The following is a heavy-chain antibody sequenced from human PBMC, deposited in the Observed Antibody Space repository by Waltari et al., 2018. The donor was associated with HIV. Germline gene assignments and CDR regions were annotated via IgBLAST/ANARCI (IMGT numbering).Heavy chain of an antibody. CDR3: ASGGQQPDY. CDR2: INAGNGNT. V-gene: IGHV1-3*01. CDR1: GYTFTSYA. J-gene: IGHJ4*02. Sequence: QVQLVQSGAEVKKPGASVKVSCKASGYTFTSYAMHWVRQAPGQRLEWMGWINAGNGNTKESQKCQGRVTITRDTAASTAYMEVSSLRSEDTAVYYCASGGQQPDYWGQGTLVTVSS. D-gene: IGHD6-13*01.